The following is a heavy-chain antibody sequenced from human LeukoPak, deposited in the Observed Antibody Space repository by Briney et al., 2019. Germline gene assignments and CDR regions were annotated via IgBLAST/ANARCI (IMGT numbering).Heavy chain of an antibody. CDR1: GFTFSMYP. Sequence: PGGSLRLSCAASGFTFSMYPMSWVRQAPGKGLEWVSSVSGSGVHTYYADSVKGRFTISRDNSKNTLYLQMNSLRAEDTAVYYCANHLVVDYPPLYYWGQGTLVTVSS. J-gene: IGHJ4*02. V-gene: IGHV3-23*01. CDR3: ANHLVVDYPPLYY. CDR2: VSGSGVHT. D-gene: IGHD3-22*01.